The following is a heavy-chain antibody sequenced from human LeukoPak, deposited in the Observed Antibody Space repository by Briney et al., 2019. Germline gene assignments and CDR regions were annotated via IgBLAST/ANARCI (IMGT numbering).Heavy chain of an antibody. CDR3: ASNGIVGATTLDY. D-gene: IGHD1-26*01. J-gene: IGHJ4*02. Sequence: SVKVSCEASGGTFSSYAISWVRQAPGQGLEWMGGIIPIFGTANYAQKFQGRVTITADESTSTDYMELSSLRSEDTAVYYCASNGIVGATTLDYWGQGTLVTVSS. CDR1: GGTFSSYA. CDR2: IIPIFGTA. V-gene: IGHV1-69*01.